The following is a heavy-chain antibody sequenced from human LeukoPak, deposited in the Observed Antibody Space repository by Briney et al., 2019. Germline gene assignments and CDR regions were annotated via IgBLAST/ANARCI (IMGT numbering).Heavy chain of an antibody. CDR2: IIPIFGTA. J-gene: IGHJ4*02. D-gene: IGHD3-10*01. CDR3: ARDLIRGSGSYDG. Sequence: ASVKVSCQGSGGTLISYAISWVRQAPGQTLAWVGGIIPIFGTAHYVQKIQGRVTITSDESTSTAHMELSGRRAEDTAAYYCARDLIRGSGSYDGWGQGTLVTVSS. CDR1: GGTLISYA. V-gene: IGHV1-69*13.